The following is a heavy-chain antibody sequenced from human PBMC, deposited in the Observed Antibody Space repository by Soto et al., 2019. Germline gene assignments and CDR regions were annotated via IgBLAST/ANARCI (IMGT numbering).Heavy chain of an antibody. CDR2: MNAKSGDT. CDR1: GYTFSDFD. J-gene: IGHJ6*02. Sequence: ASVKVSCKASGYTFSDFDINWLRQASGQGPEWMGWMNAKSGDTFFAQRFQGKFNMTWDTSLSTAYMEVGSLTSDDTAIYFCARGNPFNYAGFDVWGQGTTVTVSS. D-gene: IGHD3-16*01. V-gene: IGHV1-8*01. CDR3: ARGNPFNYAGFDV.